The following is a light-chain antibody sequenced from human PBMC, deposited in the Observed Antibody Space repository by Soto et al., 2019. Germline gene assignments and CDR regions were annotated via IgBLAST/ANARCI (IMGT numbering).Light chain of an antibody. J-gene: IGKJ1*01. Sequence: DIVMTQSPDSLAVSLGERATINCKSSQSVLYSSTNKNSLVWYQQKPGQPPKLLIYWASTRESGVPDRFSGSGSGTNFTLTITSLQAEDVAVYYCQQYYSIPRTFGQGTKVDNK. V-gene: IGKV4-1*01. CDR3: QQYYSIPRT. CDR1: QSVLYSSTNKNS. CDR2: WAS.